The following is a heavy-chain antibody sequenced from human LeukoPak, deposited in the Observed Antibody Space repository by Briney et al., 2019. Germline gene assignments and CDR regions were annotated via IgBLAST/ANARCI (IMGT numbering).Heavy chain of an antibody. CDR3: AREVLGGFGVVMCDY. Sequence: AAGKVSYNAAGYAFTSNAMDLGRHAPGQGLELVWGINTSTRDPPYAQGFTGRFVFSLDTSVSKAYLQIRSLKAEDTAVYYCAREVLGGFGVVMCDYWGQGTLVTVSS. CDR2: INTSTRDP. D-gene: IGHD3-3*01. V-gene: IGHV7-4-1*01. CDR1: GYAFTSNA. J-gene: IGHJ4*02.